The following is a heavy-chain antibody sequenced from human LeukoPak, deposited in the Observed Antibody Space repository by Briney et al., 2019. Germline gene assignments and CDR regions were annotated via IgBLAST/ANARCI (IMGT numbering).Heavy chain of an antibody. Sequence: GGSLRLSCAASGFTFTRYGMVWVRQAPGKGLEWDSYISGSTSAVYYADSVRGRFTISRDNAKNSLYLQMNSLRDDDTAVYYCARRERQSANYYYFDYWGQGTLVTVSS. D-gene: IGHD4/OR15-4a*01. CDR3: ARRERQSANYYYFDY. V-gene: IGHV3-48*02. CDR2: ISGSTSAV. J-gene: IGHJ4*02. CDR1: GFTFTRYG.